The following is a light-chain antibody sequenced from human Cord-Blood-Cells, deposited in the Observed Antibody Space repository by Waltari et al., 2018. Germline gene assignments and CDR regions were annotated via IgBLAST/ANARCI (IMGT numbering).Light chain of an antibody. Sequence: EIVLTQSPGTLSLSPGERATLSCRTSQSVSSSYLAWYQQKPGQAPRLLIYGSSSRATCIPDRFSGSGSGTDFTLTISRLEPEDVAVYYCQQYGSSPTWTFGQGTKVEIK. CDR1: QSVSSSY. CDR3: QQYGSSPTWT. J-gene: IGKJ1*01. V-gene: IGKV3-20*01. CDR2: GSS.